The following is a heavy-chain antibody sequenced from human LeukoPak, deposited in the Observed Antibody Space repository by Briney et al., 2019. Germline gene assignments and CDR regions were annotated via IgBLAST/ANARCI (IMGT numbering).Heavy chain of an antibody. CDR3: ARLISAAGPFDY. V-gene: IGHV4-4*07. CDR1: GGSISTYY. J-gene: IGHJ4*02. CDR2: IYTSGST. Sequence: SETLSLTCTVSGGSISTYYWSWIRQPPGKGLEWIGRIYTSGSTNYNPSLKSRVTMSVDTSKNQFSLKLSSVTAADTAVYYCARLISAAGPFDYWGQGTLVTVSS. D-gene: IGHD6-13*01.